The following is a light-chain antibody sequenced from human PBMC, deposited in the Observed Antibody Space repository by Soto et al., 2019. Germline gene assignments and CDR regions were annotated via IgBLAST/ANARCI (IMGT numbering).Light chain of an antibody. CDR3: QQCNNYPWT. Sequence: DIQMTQSPSTLSASVGDRVTITCRASQDINNCLAWYQQKPGKAPNLLIYKASSLESGVPSRFSGSGSGTEFTLTISSLQSDDSATYYCQQCNNYPWTFGQGTKVEVK. CDR2: KAS. CDR1: QDINNC. J-gene: IGKJ1*01. V-gene: IGKV1-5*03.